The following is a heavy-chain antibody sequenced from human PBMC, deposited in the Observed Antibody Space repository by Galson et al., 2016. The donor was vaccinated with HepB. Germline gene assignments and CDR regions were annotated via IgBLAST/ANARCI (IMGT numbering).Heavy chain of an antibody. D-gene: IGHD2-15*01. Sequence: SLRLSCAASGFTFSSYSMNWVRQAPGKGLEWVSSISGSNSYIYYADSVKGRFTISRDNSENTLYLQMNSLRAEDTAVYYCATPLGYCSGGTCYGGYFYGMDVWGQGTTVIVSS. CDR2: ISGSNSYI. J-gene: IGHJ6*02. CDR3: ATPLGYCSGGTCYGGYFYGMDV. V-gene: IGHV3-21*06. CDR1: GFTFSSYS.